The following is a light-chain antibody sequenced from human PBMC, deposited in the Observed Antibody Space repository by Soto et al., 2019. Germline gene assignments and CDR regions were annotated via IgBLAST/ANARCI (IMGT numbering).Light chain of an antibody. CDR3: QKYNSAPWT. Sequence: IQMTQSPSSLSASVEDRVTITCRASQGIGNYLAWYQQKPGKVPKLLIYAASTLQSGVPSRFSGSGSGTDFTLTINSLQPEGVATYYCQKYNSAPWTFGQGTKVEIK. CDR2: AAS. V-gene: IGKV1-27*01. CDR1: QGIGNY. J-gene: IGKJ1*01.